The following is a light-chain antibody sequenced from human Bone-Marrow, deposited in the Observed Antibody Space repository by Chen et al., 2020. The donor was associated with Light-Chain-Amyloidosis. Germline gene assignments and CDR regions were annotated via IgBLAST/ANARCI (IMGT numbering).Light chain of an antibody. CDR1: NSGSTS. J-gene: IGLJ2*01. Sequence: SYVLTQPSSVSVAPGQTATIACGGNNSGSTSVHWYQQTPGQAALLVVYADSDRPSGIPARFSGSNSGNPATLPICRVDARKGADYSCHVWDSRSDRPAFGGGPKLPFL. V-gene: IGLV3-21*02. CDR3: HVWDSRSDRPA. CDR2: ADS.